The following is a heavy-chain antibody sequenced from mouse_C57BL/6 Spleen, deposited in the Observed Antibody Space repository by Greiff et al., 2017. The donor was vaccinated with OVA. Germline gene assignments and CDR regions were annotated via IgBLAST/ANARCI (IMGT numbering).Heavy chain of an antibody. CDR1: GFSLSTFGMG. V-gene: IGHV8-8*01. CDR2: IWWDDDT. D-gene: IGHD1-1*01. Sequence: QVTLKVSGPGILQPSQTLSLTCSFSGFSLSTFGMGVGWIRQPSGKGLEWLAHIWWDDDTYYNPALTSRLTISKETSKNQVFLKSANVDTADTATYYCARMIITARVATGWYFDVWGTGTTVTVSS. J-gene: IGHJ1*03. CDR3: ARMIITARVATGWYFDV.